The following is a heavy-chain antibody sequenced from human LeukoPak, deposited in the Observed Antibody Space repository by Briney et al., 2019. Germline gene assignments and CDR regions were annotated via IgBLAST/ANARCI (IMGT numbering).Heavy chain of an antibody. CDR2: ISSSSSTI. CDR3: ARVDSSSWYRGLYYFDY. CDR1: GFTFSDYY. V-gene: IGHV3-11*01. D-gene: IGHD6-13*01. J-gene: IGHJ4*02. Sequence: GGSLRLSCAASGFTFSDYYMSWIRQAPGKGLEWVSYISSSSSTIYYADSVKGRFTISRDNAKNSLYLQMNSLRAEDTAVYYCARVDSSSWYRGLYYFDYWGQGTLVTVSS.